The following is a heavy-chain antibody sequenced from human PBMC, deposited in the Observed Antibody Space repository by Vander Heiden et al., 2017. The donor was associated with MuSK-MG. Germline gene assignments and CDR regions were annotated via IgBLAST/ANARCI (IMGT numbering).Heavy chain of an antibody. CDR3: AREGIAVAGDYYYYYGMDV. Sequence: EVQLVESGGGLIQHGGSLRLSCAASGFTVRRNYMSWVRQAPGKGLEWVSVIYSGGSTYYADSVKGRFTISRDNSKNTLYLQMNSLRAEDTAVYYCAREGIAVAGDYYYYYGMDVWGQGTTVTVSS. CDR2: IYSGGST. V-gene: IGHV3-53*01. CDR1: GFTVRRNY. J-gene: IGHJ6*02. D-gene: IGHD6-19*01.